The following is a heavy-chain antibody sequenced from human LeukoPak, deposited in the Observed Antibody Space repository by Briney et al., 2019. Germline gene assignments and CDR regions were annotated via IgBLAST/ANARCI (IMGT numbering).Heavy chain of an antibody. V-gene: IGHV4-59*01. CDR1: GGSISNYY. J-gene: IGHJ4*02. D-gene: IGHD2/OR15-2a*01. CDR2: IYYSGST. Sequence: PSETLSLTCTVSGGSISNYYWSWIRQPPGKGLEWIGYIYYSGSTNYNPSLKSRVIMSVDTSKNQFSLKLSSVTAADTAVYFCARDLDFYLDYWGQGTLVTVSS. CDR3: ARDLDFYLDY.